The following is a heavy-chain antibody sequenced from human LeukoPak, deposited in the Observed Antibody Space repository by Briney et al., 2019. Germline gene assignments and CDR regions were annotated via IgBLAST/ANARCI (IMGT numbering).Heavy chain of an antibody. CDR2: IIPILGIA. CDR1: GYTFTSYG. V-gene: IGHV1-69*04. Sequence: SVKVSCKASGYTFTSYGISWVRQAPGQGLEWMGRIIPILGIANYAQKFQGRVTITADKSTSTTYMELSSLRSEDTAVYYCASPYYYDSSGYYYQDDYWGQGTLVTVSS. CDR3: ASPYYYDSSGYYYQDDY. J-gene: IGHJ4*02. D-gene: IGHD3-22*01.